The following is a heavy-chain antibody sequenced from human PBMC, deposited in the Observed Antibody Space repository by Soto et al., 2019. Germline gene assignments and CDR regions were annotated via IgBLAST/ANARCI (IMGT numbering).Heavy chain of an antibody. J-gene: IGHJ6*03. V-gene: IGHV3-66*01. Sequence: GGSLRLSCAASGFTVSSNYMSWVRQAPGKGLEWVSVIYSGGSTYYADSVKGRFTISRDNSKNTLYLQMNSLRAEDTAVYYCARDRCSSTSCYRYYMDVWGKGTTVTVSS. D-gene: IGHD2-2*01. CDR3: ARDRCSSTSCYRYYMDV. CDR2: IYSGGST. CDR1: GFTVSSNY.